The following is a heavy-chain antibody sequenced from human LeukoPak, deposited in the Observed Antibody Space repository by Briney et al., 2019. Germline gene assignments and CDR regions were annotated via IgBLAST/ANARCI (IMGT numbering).Heavy chain of an antibody. CDR1: GFTFSSYA. Sequence: GGSLRHSCAASGFTFSSYAMSWVRQAPGKGLEWVAVIWYDGSNKYYADSVKGRFTISRDNSKNTLYLQMNSLRAEDTAVYYCARTSPTIYYYYGMDVWGQGTTVTVSS. V-gene: IGHV3-33*08. D-gene: IGHD2-2*01. J-gene: IGHJ6*02. CDR3: ARTSPTIYYYYGMDV. CDR2: IWYDGSNK.